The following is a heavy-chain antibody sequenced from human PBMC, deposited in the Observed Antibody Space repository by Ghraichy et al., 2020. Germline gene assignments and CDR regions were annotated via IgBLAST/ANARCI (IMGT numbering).Heavy chain of an antibody. CDR2: IYPGDSDT. V-gene: IGHV5-51*01. CDR3: ARSWQLVGRTREYYYYGMDV. D-gene: IGHD6-6*01. Sequence: GESLNISCKGSGYSFTSYWIGWVRQMPGKGLEWMGIIYPGDSDTRYSPSFQGQVTISADKSISTAYLQWSSLKASDTAMYYCARSWQLVGRTREYYYYGMDVWGQGTTVTVSS. J-gene: IGHJ6*02. CDR1: GYSFTSYW.